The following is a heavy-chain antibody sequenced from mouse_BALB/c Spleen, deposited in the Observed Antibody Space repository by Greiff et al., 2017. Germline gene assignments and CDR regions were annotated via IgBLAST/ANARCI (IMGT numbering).Heavy chain of an antibody. V-gene: IGHV1-63*02. CDR3: ARGDDGYYVGFAY. CDR1: GYTFTNYW. Sequence: VQLQQSGAELVRPGTSVKISCKASGYTFTNYWLGWVKQRPGHGLEWIGDIYPGGGYTNYNEKFKGKATLTADTSSSTAYMQLSSLTSEDSAVYFCARGDDGYYVGFAYWGQGTLVTVSA. D-gene: IGHD2-3*01. J-gene: IGHJ3*01. CDR2: IYPGGGYT.